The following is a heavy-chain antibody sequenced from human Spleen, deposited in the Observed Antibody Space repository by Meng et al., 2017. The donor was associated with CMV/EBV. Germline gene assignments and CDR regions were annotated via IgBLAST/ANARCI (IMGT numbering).Heavy chain of an antibody. D-gene: IGHD3-3*01. Sequence: GESLKISCAASGFTFSSYSMNWVRQAPGKGLEWVSSISSSSSYIYYADSVKGRFTISRDNAKNSLYLQMNSLRAEDTAVYYCARGPTLRGQYYHFDIPGAWFDPWGQGTLVTVSS. CDR1: GFTFSSYS. J-gene: IGHJ5*02. CDR3: ARGPTLRGQYYHFDIPGAWFDP. V-gene: IGHV3-21*01. CDR2: ISSSSSYI.